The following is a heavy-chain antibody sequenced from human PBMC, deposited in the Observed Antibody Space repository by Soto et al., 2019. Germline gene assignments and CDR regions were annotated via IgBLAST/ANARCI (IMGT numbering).Heavy chain of an antibody. CDR1: GGTFSSYA. CDR3: ATSGHVHRGYYYYGMDV. V-gene: IGHV1-69*13. J-gene: IGHJ6*02. CDR2: IIPIFGTA. Sequence: GASVKVSCKASGGTFSSYAISWVRQAPGQGLEWMGGIIPIFGTANYAQKFQGRVTITADESTSTAYMELSSLRSEDTAVYYCATSGHVHRGYYYYGMDVWGQGTTVTVSS. D-gene: IGHD5-12*01.